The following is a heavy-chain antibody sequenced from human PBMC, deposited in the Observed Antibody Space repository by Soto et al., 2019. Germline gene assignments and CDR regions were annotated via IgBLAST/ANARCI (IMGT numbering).Heavy chain of an antibody. J-gene: IGHJ5*02. CDR1: GFTFSSYD. D-gene: IGHD2-15*01. Sequence: EVQLVESGGGLVQPGGSLRLSCAASGFTFSSYDMHWVRQATGKGLEWVSAIGTAGDTYYPGSVKGRFTISRENAKNSLYLQMNSLRAGDTAVYYCARGKGYCSGGSCYWWFDPWGQGTRVTVSS. CDR2: IGTAGDT. V-gene: IGHV3-13*01. CDR3: ARGKGYCSGGSCYWWFDP.